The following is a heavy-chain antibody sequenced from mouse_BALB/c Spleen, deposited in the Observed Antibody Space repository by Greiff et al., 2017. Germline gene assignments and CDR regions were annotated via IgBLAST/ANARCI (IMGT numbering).Heavy chain of an antibody. Sequence: VQLQQSGTVLARPGASVKMSCKASGYSFTSYWMHWVKQRPGQGLEWIGAIYPGNSDTSYNQKFKGKAKLTAVTSASTAYMELSSLTNEDSAVYYCTRFGYYPYAMDYWGQGTSVTVSS. V-gene: IGHV1-5*01. CDR3: TRFGYYPYAMDY. CDR2: IYPGNSDT. J-gene: IGHJ4*01. CDR1: GYSFTSYW. D-gene: IGHD2-3*01.